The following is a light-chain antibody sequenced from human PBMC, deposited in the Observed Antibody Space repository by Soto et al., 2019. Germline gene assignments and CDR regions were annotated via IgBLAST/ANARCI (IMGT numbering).Light chain of an antibody. CDR1: QGIGRY. CDR3: QQLKSYPIT. Sequence: IQLTQYPSSLSASVGDRVTITCLASQGIGRYLAWYQQKPGKAPKLLIYSASTLQSGVPSGFTGSGSGTDFTLSINSLKPEEFATYDCQQLKSYPITFGQGTRLEIK. V-gene: IGKV1-9*01. CDR2: SAS. J-gene: IGKJ5*01.